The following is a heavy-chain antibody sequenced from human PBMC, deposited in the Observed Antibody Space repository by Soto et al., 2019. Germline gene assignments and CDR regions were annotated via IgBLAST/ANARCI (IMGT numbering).Heavy chain of an antibody. CDR2: INPKTAAT. CDR1: GYSVSDYF. Sequence: ASVKVSCKASGYSVSDYFIPWVRQAPGQGLEWVAWINPKTAATNYAKKFQGRVSLTWDTSFSTAYMELTRLRPDDTAVYYCARIKWGLDYYNGMDVWGQGTTVTVSS. J-gene: IGHJ6*02. CDR3: ARIKWGLDYYNGMDV. D-gene: IGHD1-26*01. V-gene: IGHV1-2*02.